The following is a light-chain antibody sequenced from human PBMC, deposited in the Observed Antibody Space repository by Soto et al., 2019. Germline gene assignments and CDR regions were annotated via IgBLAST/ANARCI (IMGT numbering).Light chain of an antibody. V-gene: IGLV2-23*01. CDR2: EAS. Sequence: QYALTQPASVSGSPGQSITISCTGISNDVGTYNLVSWYQHHPGKAPKLIIYEASKRPSGVPNRFSGSKSGNTASLTISGLQAEDEADYYCFSHGRSVVFGRGTKVTVL. J-gene: IGLJ2*01. CDR3: FSHGRSVV. CDR1: SNDVGTYNL.